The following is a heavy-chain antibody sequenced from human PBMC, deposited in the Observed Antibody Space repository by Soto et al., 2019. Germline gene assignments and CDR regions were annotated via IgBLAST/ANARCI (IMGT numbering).Heavy chain of an antibody. CDR2: ISGSGGST. V-gene: IGHV3-23*01. D-gene: IGHD6-13*01. CDR1: GYSFSSYA. Sequence: GESLKISCKGSGYSFSSYAMSWVRQAPGKGLEWVSAISGSGGSTYYADSVKGRFSISRDNSKNTLYLQMNSLRAEDTAVYYCAKWTRIAAANWFDPWGQGTLVTVSS. CDR3: AKWTRIAAANWFDP. J-gene: IGHJ5*02.